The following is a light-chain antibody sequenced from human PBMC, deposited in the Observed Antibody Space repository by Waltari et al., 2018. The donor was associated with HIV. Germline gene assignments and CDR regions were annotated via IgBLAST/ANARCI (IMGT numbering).Light chain of an antibody. CDR2: DNI. CDR1: GSNIENNY. CDR3: GTWDSSLSAGV. J-gene: IGLJ3*02. Sequence: QSVLTQPPSVSAATGQKVTISCSGSGSNIENNYVSWYQHLPGTAPKLLIYDNIKRPSGIPGRFSGSKSGTSATLGITGLQTGDEADYYCGTWDSSLSAGVFGGGTKLTVL. V-gene: IGLV1-51*01.